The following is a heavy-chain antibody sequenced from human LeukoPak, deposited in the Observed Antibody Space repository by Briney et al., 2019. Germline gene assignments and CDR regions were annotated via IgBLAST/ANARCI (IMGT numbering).Heavy chain of an antibody. D-gene: IGHD3-22*01. CDR2: VMAIFGGV. J-gene: IGHJ4*02. Sequence: SVKVSCKAPRGTFDSYGISWVRQAPGQDLEWMGGVMAIFGGVKYGQKFQGRATITTEASTSTAYMELRSLTSEDTGIYYCARGELGDRSGFSFFDYWGQGTLVTVSS. CDR1: RGTFDSYG. V-gene: IGHV1-69*05. CDR3: ARGELGDRSGFSFFDY.